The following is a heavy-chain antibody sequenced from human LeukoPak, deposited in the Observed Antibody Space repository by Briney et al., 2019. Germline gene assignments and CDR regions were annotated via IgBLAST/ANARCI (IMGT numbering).Heavy chain of an antibody. CDR2: ISYDGRGN. Sequence: GRSLRLSCAASGFPVSDYDMHWVRQAPGKGLEWVAVISYDGRGNDYAASVKGRFIIARDNSQNTLYLRMDSLRTEDAALYFCVRETGNTNCFDYYCQG. CDR1: GFPVSDYD. D-gene: IGHD1-26*01. J-gene: IGHJ4*02. V-gene: IGHV3-30*03. CDR3: VRETGNTNCFDY.